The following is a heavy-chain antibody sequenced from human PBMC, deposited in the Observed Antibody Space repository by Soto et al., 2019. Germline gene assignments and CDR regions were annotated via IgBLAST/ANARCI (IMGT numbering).Heavy chain of an antibody. CDR3: AREDGSFDL. Sequence: QVQLVESGGGVVQPGRSLRLSCAASGFTFSSYAMHWVRQAPGKGLEWVAVISYDGSNKYYADSVKGRFTISRDNSKNTLYLQMNRLGAEDTAVCYCAREDGSFDLWGRGTLVTVSS. CDR2: ISYDGSNK. J-gene: IGHJ2*01. CDR1: GFTFSSYA. V-gene: IGHV3-30-3*01.